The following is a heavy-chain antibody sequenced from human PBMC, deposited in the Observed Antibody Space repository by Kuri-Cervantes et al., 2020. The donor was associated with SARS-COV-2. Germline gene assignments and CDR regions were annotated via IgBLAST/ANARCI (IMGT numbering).Heavy chain of an antibody. V-gene: IGHV3-23*01. CDR3: ASVSTMGVSLD. CDR2: ISTSGGDT. Sequence: GGSLRLSCAASRFTFNKYDLIWVRQAPGKGLEGVSSISTSGGDTNYADSLKGRFTISRDNSKNTLYLQMNSLRVEDTAVYYCASVSTMGVSLDWGQGTLVTVSS. D-gene: IGHD5-24*01. J-gene: IGHJ4*02. CDR1: RFTFNKYD.